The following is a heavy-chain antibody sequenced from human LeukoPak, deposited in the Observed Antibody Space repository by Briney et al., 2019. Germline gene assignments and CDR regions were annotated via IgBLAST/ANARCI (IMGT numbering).Heavy chain of an antibody. D-gene: IGHD2-21*02. Sequence: SETLSLTCAVSGGSISRYYWTWIRQPPGKALEWIGYISYSGSTNYNPSLKSRVTISVDTSKNQFSLKLSSVTAADTAVYYCARVAVSAREYFDYWGQGTLVTVSS. J-gene: IGHJ4*02. CDR1: GGSISRYY. CDR2: ISYSGST. V-gene: IGHV4-59*12. CDR3: ARVAVSAREYFDY.